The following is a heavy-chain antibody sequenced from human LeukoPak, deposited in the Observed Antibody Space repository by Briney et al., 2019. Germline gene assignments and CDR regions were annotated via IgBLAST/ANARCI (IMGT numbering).Heavy chain of an antibody. D-gene: IGHD3-22*01. V-gene: IGHV1-18*01. Sequence: ASVKVSCKASGYTFTSYGISWVRQAPGQGLEWMGWISAYNGNTNYAQKLQGRVTMTTDTSTSTAYMELRSLRSDDTAVYYCARERYYYDSSGYYSYFDYWGQGTLVTVSS. J-gene: IGHJ4*02. CDR1: GYTFTSYG. CDR3: ARERYYYDSSGYYSYFDY. CDR2: ISAYNGNT.